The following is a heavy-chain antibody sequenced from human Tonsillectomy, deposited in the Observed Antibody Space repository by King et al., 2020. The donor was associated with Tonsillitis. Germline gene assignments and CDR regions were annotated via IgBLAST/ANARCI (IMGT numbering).Heavy chain of an antibody. Sequence: QLVQSGAEVKKPGSSVKVSCKASGGTFSSYAISWVRQAPGQGLEWMGRIFPILGIVNYAQKFQGRVTITADKSTSTAHMELSSLGSVGTAVYFCAGEVSPYCGGDCYSYFDYWGQGTLVTVSS. V-gene: IGHV1-69*04. CDR3: AGEVSPYCGGDCYSYFDY. CDR1: GGTFSSYA. J-gene: IGHJ4*02. D-gene: IGHD2-21*02. CDR2: IFPILGIV.